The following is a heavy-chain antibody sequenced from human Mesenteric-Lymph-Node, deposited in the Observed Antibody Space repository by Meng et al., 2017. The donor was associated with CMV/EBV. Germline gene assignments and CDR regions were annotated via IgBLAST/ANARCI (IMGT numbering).Heavy chain of an antibody. Sequence: ASVKVSCKASGYTFIGYYMHWVRQAPGQGLEWMGWINPNSGGTNYAQKFQGRVTMTRDTSISTAYMELSRLRSDDTAVYYCARSMYYGSGSYYYYFDYWGQGTLVTVSS. CDR2: INPNSGGT. V-gene: IGHV1-2*02. CDR1: GYTFIGYY. CDR3: ARSMYYGSGSYYYYFDY. D-gene: IGHD3-10*01. J-gene: IGHJ4*02.